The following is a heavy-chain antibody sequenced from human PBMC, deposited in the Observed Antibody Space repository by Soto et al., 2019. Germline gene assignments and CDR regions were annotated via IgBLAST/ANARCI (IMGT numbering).Heavy chain of an antibody. CDR2: IDPRTGAS. V-gene: IGHV1-2*02. CDR3: ARDYYGPLDY. CDR1: GYPWTDLY. D-gene: IGHD3-10*01. J-gene: IGHJ4*02. Sequence: ASVKRSCKPSGYPWTDLYSRWLRQAPGLGLEWMGWIDPRTGASGKTQRFQGRFTMTRDTSTNTVYMELSSLRSDDTAVYFCARDYYGPLDYWGQGTLVTVSS.